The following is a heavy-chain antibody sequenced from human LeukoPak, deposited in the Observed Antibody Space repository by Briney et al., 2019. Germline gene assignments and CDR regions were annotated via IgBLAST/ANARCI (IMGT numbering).Heavy chain of an antibody. J-gene: IGHJ4*02. Sequence: SGPTLVKPTQTLTLTCTFSGFSLNTSGVGVGWIRQPPGKALEWLALIYWNDDKRYSPSLKSRLTITKDTSKNQVVLTMTNMDPVDTATYYCAHSRTATVVTRGFDYWGQGTLVTVSS. CDR2: IYWNDDK. D-gene: IGHD4-23*01. V-gene: IGHV2-5*01. CDR1: GFSLNTSGVG. CDR3: AHSRTATVVTRGFDY.